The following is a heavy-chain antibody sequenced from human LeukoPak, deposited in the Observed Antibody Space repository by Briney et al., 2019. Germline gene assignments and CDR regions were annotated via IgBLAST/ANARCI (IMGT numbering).Heavy chain of an antibody. D-gene: IGHD5-18*01. CDR2: IIPIFGTA. CDR3: AKDGPRGYSYGYPDY. V-gene: IGHV1-69*05. Sequence: SVKVSCKASGGTFSSYAISWVRQAPGQGLEWMGRIIPIFGTANYAQKFQGRVTITTDESTSTAYMELSSLRAEDTAVYYCAKDGPRGYSYGYPDYWGQGTLVTVSS. J-gene: IGHJ4*02. CDR1: GGTFSSYA.